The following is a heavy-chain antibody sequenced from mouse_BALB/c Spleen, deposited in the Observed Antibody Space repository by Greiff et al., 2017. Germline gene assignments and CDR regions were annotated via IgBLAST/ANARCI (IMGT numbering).Heavy chain of an antibody. V-gene: IGHV5-12-1*01. Sequence: EVQGVESGGGLVKPGGSLKLSCAASGFAFSSYDMSWVRQTPEKRLEWVAYISSGGGSTYYPDTVKGRFTISRDNAKNTLYLQMSSLKSEDTAMYYCARRHYYGSSYYFDYWGQGTTLTVSS. D-gene: IGHD1-1*01. CDR1: GFAFSSYD. CDR2: ISSGGGST. J-gene: IGHJ2*01. CDR3: ARRHYYGSSYYFDY.